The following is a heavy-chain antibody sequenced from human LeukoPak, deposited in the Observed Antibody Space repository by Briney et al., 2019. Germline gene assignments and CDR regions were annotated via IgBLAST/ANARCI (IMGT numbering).Heavy chain of an antibody. CDR1: GYSISSGYY. CDR2: IYHTGRT. V-gene: IGHV4-38-2*02. CDR3: VRDWAHCGGDCYPGY. D-gene: IGHD2-21*02. J-gene: IGHJ4*02. Sequence: PSETLSLTRAVSGYSISSGYYWGWIRQPPGKGLEWIGSIYHTGRTYYNPSLKSRVTISIDTSKNQFSLKLSSVTAADTAVYYCVRDWAHCGGDCYPGYWGQGTLVTVSS.